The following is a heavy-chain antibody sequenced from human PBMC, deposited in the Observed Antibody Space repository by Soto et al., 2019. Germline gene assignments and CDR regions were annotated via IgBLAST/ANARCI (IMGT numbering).Heavy chain of an antibody. V-gene: IGHV1-2*02. D-gene: IGHD3-9*01. CDR2: VNPNTGLT. J-gene: IGHJ5*02. CDR1: GYTFTALY. Sequence: SVKVSCKASGYTFTALYMNWVRQAPGQGLEWMGWVNPNTGLTRYAQKFQDRVTMTRDTSINTAYMELRGLTSDDTAVYYCTTLRLDPWGQGTLVTVSS. CDR3: TTLRLDP.